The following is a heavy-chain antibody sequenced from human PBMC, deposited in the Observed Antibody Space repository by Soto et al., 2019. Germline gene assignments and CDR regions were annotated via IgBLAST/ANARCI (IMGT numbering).Heavy chain of an antibody. V-gene: IGHV3-11*01. CDR2: ISSSGSTI. J-gene: IGHJ6*03. D-gene: IGHD5-12*01. CDR3: ARVAPLYSGYDQDYYYYYYMDV. CDR1: GFTFSDYY. Sequence: GGSLRLSCAASGFTFSDYYMSWIRQAPGKGLEWVSYISSSGSTIYYADSVKGRFTISRDNAKNSLYLQMNSLRAEDTAVYYCARVAPLYSGYDQDYYYYYYMDVWGKGTTVTVSS.